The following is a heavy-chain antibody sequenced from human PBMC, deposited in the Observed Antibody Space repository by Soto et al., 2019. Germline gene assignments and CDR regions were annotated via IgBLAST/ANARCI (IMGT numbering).Heavy chain of an antibody. CDR3: AREEGLLNWFDP. Sequence: EVQLVESGGGLVQPGGSLRLSCAASGFTFSSYSMNWVRQAPGKGLEWVSYISSGSSTIYYADSVKGRFTISRDNAKNSLYLQMNSLRAEDTAVYYCAREEGLLNWFDPWGQGTLVTVSS. D-gene: IGHD1-26*01. CDR2: ISSGSSTI. J-gene: IGHJ5*02. CDR1: GFTFSSYS. V-gene: IGHV3-48*01.